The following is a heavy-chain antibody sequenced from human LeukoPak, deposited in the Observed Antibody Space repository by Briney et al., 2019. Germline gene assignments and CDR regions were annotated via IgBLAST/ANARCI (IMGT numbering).Heavy chain of an antibody. CDR1: GGPFIGYY. Sequence: SETLSLTCAVYGGPFIGYYGSWIRQPPGKGLEWIGEINHSGSTTSTPSLKSRVPISVDTSKNQFSLKLSSVTAADTAVYYCASYDSSGYHLDYWGQGTLVTVSS. CDR2: INHSGST. J-gene: IGHJ4*02. CDR3: ASYDSSGYHLDY. V-gene: IGHV4-34*01. D-gene: IGHD3-22*01.